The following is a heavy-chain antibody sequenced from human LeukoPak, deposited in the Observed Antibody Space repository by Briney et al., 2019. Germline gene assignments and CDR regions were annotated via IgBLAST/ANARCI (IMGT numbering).Heavy chain of an antibody. D-gene: IGHD2-15*01. Sequence: GASVKVSCKASGDSLTKYYIHWVRQAPGQGLEWMGIINPSDGSTTYTQKFQGRVTMTTDTSTSTVNMELSSLRSEDTAVYYCPPSVRSGGSYYFDYWGQGTLVTVSS. CDR3: PPSVRSGGSYYFDY. J-gene: IGHJ4*02. CDR2: INPSDGST. V-gene: IGHV1-46*01. CDR1: GDSLTKYY.